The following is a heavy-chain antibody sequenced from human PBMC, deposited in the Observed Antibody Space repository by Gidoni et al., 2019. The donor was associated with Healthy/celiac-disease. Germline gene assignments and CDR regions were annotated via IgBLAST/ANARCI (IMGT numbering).Heavy chain of an antibody. D-gene: IGHD3-3*01. CDR3: ARTLRFLEWLRDYYYYGMDV. V-gene: IGHV4-39*07. CDR1: GGSISSSSYY. Sequence: QLQLQESGPGLVEPSETLSLTCTVSGGSISSSSYYWGWIRQPPGKGLEWIGSIYYSGSTYYNPSLKSRVTISVDTSKNQFSLKLSSVTAADTAVYYCARTLRFLEWLRDYYYYGMDVWGQGTTVTVSS. J-gene: IGHJ6*02. CDR2: IYYSGST.